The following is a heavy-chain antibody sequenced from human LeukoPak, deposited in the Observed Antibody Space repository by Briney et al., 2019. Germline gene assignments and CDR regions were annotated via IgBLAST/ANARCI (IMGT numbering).Heavy chain of an antibody. Sequence: GGSLRLSCAASGFTFSSYSMNWVRQAPGKGLEWVGLIKYDASDEYYADSVKGRVTISRDDSRNTLYLQMTSLRAEDTAVYYCARGQSVGWEIGVCDFWGQGPLVTVAS. CDR1: GFTFSSYS. CDR2: IKYDASDE. D-gene: IGHD1-26*01. CDR3: ARGQSVGWEIGVCDF. V-gene: IGHV3-33*08. J-gene: IGHJ4*02.